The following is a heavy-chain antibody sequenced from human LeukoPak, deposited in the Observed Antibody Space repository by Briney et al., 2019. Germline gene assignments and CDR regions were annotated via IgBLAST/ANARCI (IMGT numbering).Heavy chain of an antibody. J-gene: IGHJ2*01. CDR3: ARGGIPVAGSNYWYVDL. Sequence: ETLSLTCTVSGGSISSHYWSWIRQPPGKGLEWIGYIFYSGSTNYNPSLKSRVTISVDTSKNQFSLKLSSVTAADTAVYYCARGGIPVAGSNYWYVDLWGRGTLVTVSS. D-gene: IGHD6-19*01. CDR2: IFYSGST. V-gene: IGHV4-59*11. CDR1: GGSISSHY.